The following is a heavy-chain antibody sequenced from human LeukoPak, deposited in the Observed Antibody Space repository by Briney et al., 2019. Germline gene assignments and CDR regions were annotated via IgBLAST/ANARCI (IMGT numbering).Heavy chain of an antibody. V-gene: IGHV3-30-3*01. CDR1: GFTFSSYA. J-gene: IGHJ3*02. CDR3: AKEKQVGLRFLELPDAFDI. CDR2: ISYDGSNK. Sequence: GGSLRLSCAASGFTFSSYAMHWVRQAPGKGLEWVAVISYDGSNKYYADSVKGRFTISRDNSKNTLYLQMNSLRAEDTAVYYCAKEKQVGLRFLELPDAFDIWGQGTMVTVSS. D-gene: IGHD3-3*01.